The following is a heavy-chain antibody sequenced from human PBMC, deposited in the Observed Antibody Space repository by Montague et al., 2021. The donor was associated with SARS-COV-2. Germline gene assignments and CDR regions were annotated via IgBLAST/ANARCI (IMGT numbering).Heavy chain of an antibody. D-gene: IGHD3-10*01. CDR3: AREYSGSGGAFDI. Sequence: TLSLTCTVSGGSISSGGYYWSWIRQHPGKGLEWIGYIYYSGSTYYNPSLKSPITISVDTSKNQFSLKLSSVTAADTALYYCAREYSGSGGAFDIWGQGTMVTVSS. J-gene: IGHJ3*02. V-gene: IGHV4-31*01. CDR2: IYYSGST. CDR1: GGSISSGGYY.